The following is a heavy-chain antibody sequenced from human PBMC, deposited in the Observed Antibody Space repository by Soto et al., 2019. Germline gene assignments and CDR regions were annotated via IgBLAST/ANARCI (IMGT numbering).Heavy chain of an antibody. CDR2: ISVSGTMR. CDR3: ATAGLTGNV. Sequence: GGSLRLSCAPSGFTFSSYEMNWVRQAPGKGLEWVSYISVSGTMRFYADAVKGRFTISRDNTKKILYLQMNSLRAEDTALYYCATAGLTGNVWGQGTRVTVSS. CDR1: GFTFSSYE. J-gene: IGHJ6*02. D-gene: IGHD3-9*01. V-gene: IGHV3-48*03.